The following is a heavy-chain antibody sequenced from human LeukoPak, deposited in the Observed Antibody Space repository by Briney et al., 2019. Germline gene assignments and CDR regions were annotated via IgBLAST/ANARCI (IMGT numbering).Heavy chain of an antibody. CDR1: GGSISSSNW. CDR2: IYHSGST. Sequence: SETLSLTCAVSGGSISSSNWWSWVRQPPGKGLEWIGEIYHSGSTNYNPSLKSRVTISVDKSKNQFSLKLSSVTAADTAVYYCATSSGWLYYYYYYYMDVWGKGTTVTVSS. J-gene: IGHJ6*03. D-gene: IGHD6-19*01. V-gene: IGHV4-4*02. CDR3: ATSSGWLYYYYYYYMDV.